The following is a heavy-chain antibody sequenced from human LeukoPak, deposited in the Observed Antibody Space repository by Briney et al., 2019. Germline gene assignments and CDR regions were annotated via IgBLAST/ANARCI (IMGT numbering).Heavy chain of an antibody. J-gene: IGHJ4*02. CDR1: GFTFSSCA. CDR3: ARSPLKWELPGY. V-gene: IGHV3-7*01. D-gene: IGHD1-26*01. Sequence: GGSLRLSCAASGFTFSSCAMSWVRQAPGKGLEWVANIKQDGSEKYYVDSVRGRFTISRDNAKNSLYLQMNTLRAEDTATYYCARSPLKWELPGYWGQGTLVTVSS. CDR2: IKQDGSEK.